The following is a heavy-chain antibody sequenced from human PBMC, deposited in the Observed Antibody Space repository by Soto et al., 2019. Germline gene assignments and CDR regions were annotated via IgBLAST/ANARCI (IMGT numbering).Heavy chain of an antibody. CDR2: IHPSSGGT. D-gene: IGHD2-2*03. Sequence: ASVTVSCKASGYTFTGYYMHWVRQAPGQEHERMGWIHPSSGGTNYAAKFQGWGTMTRDTSISTAYMELSRLRSDDTAVYYCARAGYCISTSCYDPYYYYGMDVWGQGTTVTVSS. CDR3: ARAGYCISTSCYDPYYYYGMDV. CDR1: GYTFTGYY. V-gene: IGHV1-2*04. J-gene: IGHJ6*02.